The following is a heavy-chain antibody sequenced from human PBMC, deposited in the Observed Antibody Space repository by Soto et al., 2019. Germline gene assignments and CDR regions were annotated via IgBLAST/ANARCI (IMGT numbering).Heavy chain of an antibody. CDR3: AKDKGSSGWYFDH. Sequence: GGSLRLSCSASGFKFDRYAMSWVRQAPGKGLEWVAVISSDGTNKYYADSVKGRFTIARDNSKNTVYLYINSLGAEDTALFFCAKDKGSSGWYFDHWGQGTLVTVSS. J-gene: IGHJ4*02. D-gene: IGHD6-19*01. CDR1: GFKFDRYA. V-gene: IGHV3-30*18. CDR2: ISSDGTNK.